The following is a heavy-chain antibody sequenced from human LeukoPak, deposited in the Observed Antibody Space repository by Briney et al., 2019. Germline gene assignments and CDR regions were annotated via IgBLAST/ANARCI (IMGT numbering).Heavy chain of an antibody. CDR2: MNPNSGNT. V-gene: IGHV1-8*02. Sequence: ASVKVSCKASGGIFSSYAINWVRQATGQGLEWMGWMNPNSGNTGYTQKFQGRVTMTRDTSISTAYMELSSLRSEDTAVYYCARTLRRHCSGGSCYSPHLDYWGQGTLVTVSS. D-gene: IGHD2-15*01. J-gene: IGHJ4*02. CDR3: ARTLRRHCSGGSCYSPHLDY. CDR1: GGIFSSYA.